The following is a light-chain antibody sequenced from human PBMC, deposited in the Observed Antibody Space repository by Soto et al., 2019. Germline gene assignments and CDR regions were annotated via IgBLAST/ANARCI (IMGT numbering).Light chain of an antibody. CDR2: SNN. Sequence: QSVLTQPPSASGTPGHRVTISCSGGGSNIGINTVTWYQQLPRTAPKLLIYSNNQRPSGVPDRFSGSRSGTSASLAISGLQSGDEADYYCAAWDDSLNGYVFGTGTQVTVL. J-gene: IGLJ1*01. CDR1: GSNIGINT. CDR3: AAWDDSLNGYV. V-gene: IGLV1-44*01.